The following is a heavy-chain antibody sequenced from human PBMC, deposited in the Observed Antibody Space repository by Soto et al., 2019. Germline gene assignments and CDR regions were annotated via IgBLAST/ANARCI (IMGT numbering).Heavy chain of an antibody. D-gene: IGHD2-21*02. J-gene: IGHJ6*04. CDR1: GDSVSIASAA. Sequence: PSQTLSVTCAISGDSVSIASAAWNCIRHSPSRVLDWLGRTYYRSKWSNEYLSSVESRIAINPDTSKNQFSLQLNSVTPEDSAVYYCVREAYCTTDCLTRGSYFGMDVWGKGTTVTVSS. CDR3: VREAYCTTDCLTRGSYFGMDV. V-gene: IGHV6-1*01. CDR2: TYYRSKWSN.